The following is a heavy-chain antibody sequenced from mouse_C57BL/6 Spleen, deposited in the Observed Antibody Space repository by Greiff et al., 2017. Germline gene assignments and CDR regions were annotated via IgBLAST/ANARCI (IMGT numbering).Heavy chain of an antibody. CDR1: GYTFTSYG. J-gene: IGHJ2*01. Sequence: QVQLKESGAELARPGASVKLSCKASGYTFTSYGISWVKQRTGQGLEWIGEIYPRSGNTYYNEKFKGKATLTADKSSSTAYMELRSLTSEDSAVYFCVRRTTVVAPVLDYWGQGTTLTVSS. CDR2: IYPRSGNT. D-gene: IGHD1-1*01. CDR3: VRRTTVVAPVLDY. V-gene: IGHV1-81*01.